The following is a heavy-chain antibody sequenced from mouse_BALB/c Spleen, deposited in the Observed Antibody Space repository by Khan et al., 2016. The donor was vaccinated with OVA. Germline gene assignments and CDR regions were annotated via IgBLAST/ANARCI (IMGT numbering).Heavy chain of an antibody. D-gene: IGHD1-1*01. J-gene: IGHJ2*01. V-gene: IGHV3-2*02. CDR3: ARVYGGDFDY. CDR1: GYSITSDYA. Sequence: EVELVESGPGLVKPSQSLSLTCTVTGYSITSDYAWNWIRQFPGNKLEWMGFISYSGNTNYNPSLTSRISITRDTSKNQFFLQLNSVTTEDTATYYCARVYGGDFDYWGQGTTLTVSS. CDR2: ISYSGNT.